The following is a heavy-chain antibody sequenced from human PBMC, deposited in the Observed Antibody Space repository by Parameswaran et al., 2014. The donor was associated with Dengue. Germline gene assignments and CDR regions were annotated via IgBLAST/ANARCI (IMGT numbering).Heavy chain of an antibody. D-gene: IGHD6-19*01. J-gene: IGHJ2*01. CDR1: GFTFSTYA. CDR2: ISDSGGST. CDR3: AKEIAGWWYFDL. Sequence: GESLKISCAASGFTFSTYAMSWVRQAPGKGLEWVSGISDSGGSTYNADSVKGRFTISRDNSKNTLYLQMNSLRAEDTAVYYCAKEIAGWWYFDLWGRGTLVTVSS. V-gene: IGHV3-23*01.